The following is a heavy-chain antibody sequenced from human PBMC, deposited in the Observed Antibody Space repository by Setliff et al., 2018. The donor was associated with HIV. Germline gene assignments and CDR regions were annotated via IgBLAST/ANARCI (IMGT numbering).Heavy chain of an antibody. D-gene: IGHD1-26*01. Sequence: GGSLRLSCAASRFDFNNYWMCWVRQAPGKGLEWVSYISGRSSDPNYADSVKGRFTISRDNARNSLYLQMDSLRAEDTALYYCVRISGSNGHYYYGLDVWGQGTTVTVSS. J-gene: IGHJ6*02. CDR3: VRISGSNGHYYYGLDV. V-gene: IGHV3-11*03. CDR2: ISGRSSDP. CDR1: RFDFNNYW.